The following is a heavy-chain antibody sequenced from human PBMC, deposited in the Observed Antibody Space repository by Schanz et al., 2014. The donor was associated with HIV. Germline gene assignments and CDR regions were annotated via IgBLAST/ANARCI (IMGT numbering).Heavy chain of an antibody. CDR3: AKGYTSSSVFNL. Sequence: VHLLESGGGLVQPGGSLRLSCAASGFTFNVYGMHWVRQAPGKGLEWVARISPDGDTQHYADSLKGRFTISRDNFKNTLDLQMDSLRPDDTDVYYCAKGYTSSSVFNLWGRGTLVTVSS. J-gene: IGHJ2*01. V-gene: IGHV3-30*18. CDR1: GFTFNVYG. D-gene: IGHD6-6*01. CDR2: ISPDGDTQ.